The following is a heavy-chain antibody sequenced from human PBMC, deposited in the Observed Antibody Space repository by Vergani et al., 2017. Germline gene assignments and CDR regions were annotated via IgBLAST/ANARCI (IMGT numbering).Heavy chain of an antibody. CDR2: IHTGGST. CDR3: AKRPMTTVTTDDY. V-gene: IGHV4-61*02. D-gene: IGHD4-17*01. CDR1: GESIRSGSHY. Sequence: QVKLQESGPGLLKPSQTLSLTCTVSGESIRSGSHYWSWIRQPAGKGPEWIGHIHTGGSTDLNPSFKSRVSISVDTSKSQFSLKLNSVTVADTAVYYCAKRPMTTVTTDDYWGQGTLVTVSS. J-gene: IGHJ4*02.